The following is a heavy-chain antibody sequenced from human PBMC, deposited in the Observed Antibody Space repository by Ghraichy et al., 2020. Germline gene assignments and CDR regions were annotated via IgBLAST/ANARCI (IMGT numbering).Heavy chain of an antibody. V-gene: IGHV2-70*11. CDR3: ARVRHASGTYPDH. J-gene: IGHJ4*02. Sequence: SGPTLVKPTETLTLTCSFSGFSLTTSGMCVSWIRQPPGKALEWLARIDWDGAKYYSTSQRPRLTISKDTSKNLVVLTMTNMDPVDTATYYCARVRHASGTYPDHWGQGTLVTVSS. CDR1: GFSLTTSGMC. D-gene: IGHD3-10*01. CDR2: IDWDGAK.